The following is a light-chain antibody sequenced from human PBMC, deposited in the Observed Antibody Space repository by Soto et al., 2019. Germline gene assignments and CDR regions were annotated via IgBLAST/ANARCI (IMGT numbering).Light chain of an antibody. J-gene: IGLJ1*01. CDR3: SSYTSSSTRLYV. CDR1: SSDVGGYNY. V-gene: IGLV2-14*01. CDR2: DVS. Sequence: QSVMTQPASVSGSPGQSITISCTGGSSDVGGYNYVSWYQQHPGKAPKLMIYDVSNRPSGVSNRFSGSKSGNTASLTISGLQAEDEAAYYCSSYTSSSTRLYVFGTGTKLTVL.